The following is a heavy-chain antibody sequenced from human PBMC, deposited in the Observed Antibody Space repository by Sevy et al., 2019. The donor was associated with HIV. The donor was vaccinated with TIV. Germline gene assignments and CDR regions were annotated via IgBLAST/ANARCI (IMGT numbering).Heavy chain of an antibody. CDR3: ARRDYYGSLYYFDH. D-gene: IGHD3-10*01. CDR1: GFTFNSYF. Sequence: WGSLRLSCAASGFTFNSYFMNWVRQTPGKGLEWVSSISSASSYIFYAASVKGRFTISRDNAHNSLYLEMNGLRAEDMAIYYCARRDYYGSLYYFDHWGQGILVTVSS. J-gene: IGHJ4*02. CDR2: ISSASSYI. V-gene: IGHV3-21*06.